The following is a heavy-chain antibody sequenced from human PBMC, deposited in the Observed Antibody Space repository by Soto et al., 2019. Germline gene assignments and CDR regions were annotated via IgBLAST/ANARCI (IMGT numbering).Heavy chain of an antibody. CDR2: INPNSGGT. J-gene: IGHJ4*02. V-gene: IGHV1-2*04. CDR1: GYTFTGYY. CDR3: ARVETTRGWTFDY. Sequence: EASVKVSCKASGYTFTGYYMHWVRQAPGQGLEWMGWINPNSGGTNYAQKFQGWVTMTRDTSISTAYMELSRLRSDDTAVYYCARVETTRGWTFDYWGQGTLVTVSS. D-gene: IGHD6-19*01.